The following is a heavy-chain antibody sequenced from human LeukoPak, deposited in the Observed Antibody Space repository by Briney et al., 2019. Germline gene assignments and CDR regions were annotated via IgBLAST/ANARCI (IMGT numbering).Heavy chain of an antibody. Sequence: PSETLSLTCTVSGGSISSYYWSWIRHPPGKGLEWSGYIYYSGSTNYNPSLKSRVTISVDTSKNQFSLKLSSVTAAETAVYYCARVLRGYGYYYYYMDVWGKGTTVTISS. V-gene: IGHV4-59*01. D-gene: IGHD5-12*01. CDR1: GGSISSYY. CDR2: IYYSGST. J-gene: IGHJ6*03. CDR3: ARVLRGYGYYYYYMDV.